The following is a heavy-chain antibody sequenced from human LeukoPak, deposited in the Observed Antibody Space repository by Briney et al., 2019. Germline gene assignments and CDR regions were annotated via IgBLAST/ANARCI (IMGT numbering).Heavy chain of an antibody. J-gene: IGHJ6*02. Sequence: GGSLRLSCAASGFAFSNYGMNWVRQAPGKGLEWVSSISAQTSTIYYADSVKGRFTISRDNAKNSLHLQMNSLRVEDTAVYYCASFYCSSTSCYTGYYYYGMDVWGQGTTVTVSS. V-gene: IGHV3-21*01. CDR3: ASFYCSSTSCYTGYYYYGMDV. CDR2: ISAQTSTI. D-gene: IGHD2-2*02. CDR1: GFAFSNYG.